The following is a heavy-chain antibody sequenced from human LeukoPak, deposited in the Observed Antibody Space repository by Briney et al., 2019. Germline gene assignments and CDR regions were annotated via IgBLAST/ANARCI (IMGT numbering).Heavy chain of an antibody. CDR2: IYSGGST. V-gene: IGHV3-53*01. Sequence: GRSLRLSCAASGFTVSSNYMSWVRQAPGKGLEWVSVIYSGGSTYYADSVKGRFTISRDNSKNTLYLQMNSLRAEDTAVYYCARVYRATTLDYWGQGTLVTVSS. D-gene: IGHD5-24*01. CDR1: GFTVSSNY. J-gene: IGHJ4*02. CDR3: ARVYRATTLDY.